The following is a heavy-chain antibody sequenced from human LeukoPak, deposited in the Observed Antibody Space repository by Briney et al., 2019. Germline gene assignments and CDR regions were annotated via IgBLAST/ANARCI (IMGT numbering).Heavy chain of an antibody. Sequence: GGSLRLSCASSGFPFSNYVLYWVRQAPGKGLEWVSVIYGGGNIYYADSVKGRFTISRDNSKNTLYLQMNSLRAEDTAVYYCARGAGYNYPYYFDYWGQGTLVTVSS. J-gene: IGHJ4*02. CDR1: GFPFSNYV. D-gene: IGHD5-24*01. CDR3: ARGAGYNYPYYFDY. CDR2: IYGGGNI. V-gene: IGHV3-53*01.